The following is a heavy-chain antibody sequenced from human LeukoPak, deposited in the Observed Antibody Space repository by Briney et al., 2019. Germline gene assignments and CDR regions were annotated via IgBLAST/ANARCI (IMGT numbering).Heavy chain of an antibody. V-gene: IGHV1-8*01. Sequence: ASVKVSCKASGYTFTSYDINWVRQATGQGLEWMGLMNPNSGNTGYAQKFQGRVTMTRNTSISTAYMELSSLRSEDTAVYYCARGCSSTSCYPWGGYWGQGTLVTVSS. CDR2: MNPNSGNT. D-gene: IGHD2-2*01. CDR1: GYTFTSYD. CDR3: ARGCSSTSCYPWGGY. J-gene: IGHJ4*02.